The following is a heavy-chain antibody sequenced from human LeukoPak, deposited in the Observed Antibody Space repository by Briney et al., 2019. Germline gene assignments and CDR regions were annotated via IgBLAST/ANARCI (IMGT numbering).Heavy chain of an antibody. Sequence: SGTLSLTCTVSGGSISSGSYYWSWIRQPAGKGLEWIGRIYTSGSTNYNPSLKSRVTISVDTSKNQFSLKLSSVTAADTAVYYCARGPNDFWSGYYTPYFDYWGQGTLVTVSS. J-gene: IGHJ4*02. CDR1: GGSISSGSYY. CDR3: ARGPNDFWSGYYTPYFDY. CDR2: IYTSGST. D-gene: IGHD3-3*01. V-gene: IGHV4-61*02.